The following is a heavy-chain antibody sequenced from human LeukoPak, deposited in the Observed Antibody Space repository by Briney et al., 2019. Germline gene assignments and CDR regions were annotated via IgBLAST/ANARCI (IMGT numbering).Heavy chain of an antibody. V-gene: IGHV3-48*03. D-gene: IGHD1-26*01. CDR3: ARGGTDSLPLDY. CDR1: GFTFSDFE. J-gene: IGHJ4*02. Sequence: PGGSLRLSCAASGFTFSDFEMNWVRQAPGKGLDWISYISVGGGRTTYYAGSVEGRFTISRDNARESVYLQMNSLRVDDTAVYFCARGGTDSLPLDYWGQGTPVIVSS. CDR2: ISVGGGRTT.